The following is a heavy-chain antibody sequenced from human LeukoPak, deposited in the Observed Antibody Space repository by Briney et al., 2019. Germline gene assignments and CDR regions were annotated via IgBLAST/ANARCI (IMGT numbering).Heavy chain of an antibody. Sequence: GGSLRLSCAASGFTFANSVMRWVRQAPGKGLEWVSSISGSGDSTFYADSVKGRFTISRDNAKNSLYLQMNSLRAEDTAVYYCACVELAVPFDYWGQGTLVTVSS. J-gene: IGHJ4*02. CDR1: GFTFANSV. V-gene: IGHV3-23*01. CDR2: ISGSGDST. CDR3: ACVELAVPFDY. D-gene: IGHD5-24*01.